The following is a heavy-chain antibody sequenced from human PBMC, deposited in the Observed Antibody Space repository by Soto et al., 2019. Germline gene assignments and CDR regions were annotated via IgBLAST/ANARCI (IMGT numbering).Heavy chain of an antibody. CDR1: GYTFTNHA. J-gene: IGHJ4*02. Sequence: ASVKVSCKASGYTFTNHAIHWVRQAPGQGLEWMGWINAGKGDTKYPQRFQGRVTMTTDTSTSTAYMELSSLRSEDTAVYYCASSLYYGSGSYLRSDYWGQGTLVTVSS. V-gene: IGHV1-3*01. D-gene: IGHD3-10*01. CDR3: ASSLYYGSGSYLRSDY. CDR2: INAGKGDT.